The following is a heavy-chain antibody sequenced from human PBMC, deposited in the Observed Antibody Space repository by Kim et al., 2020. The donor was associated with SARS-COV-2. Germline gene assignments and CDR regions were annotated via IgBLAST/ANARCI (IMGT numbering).Heavy chain of an antibody. CDR3: ARARREGGDILTGPINYGMDV. Sequence: SETLSLTCAVYGGSFSGYYWSWIRQPPGKGLEWIGEINHSGSTNYNPSLKSRVTISVDTSKNQFSLKLSSVTAADTAVYYCARARREGGDILTGPINYGMDVWGQGTTVTVSS. V-gene: IGHV4-34*01. J-gene: IGHJ6*02. CDR2: INHSGST. CDR1: GGSFSGYY. D-gene: IGHD3-9*01.